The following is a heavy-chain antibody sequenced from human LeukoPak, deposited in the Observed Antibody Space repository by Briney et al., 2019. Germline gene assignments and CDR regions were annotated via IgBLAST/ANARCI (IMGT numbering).Heavy chain of an antibody. J-gene: IGHJ4*02. CDR2: IYSGGST. CDR1: GFTLSTKY. Sequence: GGSLRLSCAASGFTLSTKYMNWVRQAPGKGLEWVTVIYSGGSTYYADSVKGRFTISRDNSRNTLFLQMNSLRAEDTAVYYCARGWAYFDYWGQGTLVTVSS. V-gene: IGHV3-53*01. D-gene: IGHD1-26*01. CDR3: ARGWAYFDY.